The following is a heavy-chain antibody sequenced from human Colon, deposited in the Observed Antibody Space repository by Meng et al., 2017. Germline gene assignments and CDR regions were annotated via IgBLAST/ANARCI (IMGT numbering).Heavy chain of an antibody. Sequence: EVQLVEAGGGLVKPGGSMRLSFAAYGCTFSSDGMNWVRQAPGKGLEWVSSISSSSSYADSVKGRFTISRDNAKNSLYLQMNSLRAEDTAVYYCARGRVVVVASPSDYWGQGTLVTVSS. CDR1: GCTFSSDG. CDR3: ARGRVVVVASPSDY. V-gene: IGHV3-21*01. J-gene: IGHJ4*02. CDR2: ISSSSS. D-gene: IGHD2-15*01.